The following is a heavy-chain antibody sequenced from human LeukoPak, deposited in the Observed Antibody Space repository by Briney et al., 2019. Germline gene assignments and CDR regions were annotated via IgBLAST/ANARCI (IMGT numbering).Heavy chain of an antibody. CDR2: IYASGST. CDR1: GGSISSYY. D-gene: IGHD3-10*01. V-gene: IGHV4-4*07. CDR3: ARDPSGGTTYYYGSGSYPNWFDP. J-gene: IGHJ5*02. Sequence: SETLSLTCTVSGGSISSYYWAWIRQPAGKGLEWIGRIYASGSTDYYSSLKSRVSMSVDTSKNQFSLKLSSVTAADTAVYYCARDPSGGTTYYYGSGSYPNWFDPWGQGTLVTVSS.